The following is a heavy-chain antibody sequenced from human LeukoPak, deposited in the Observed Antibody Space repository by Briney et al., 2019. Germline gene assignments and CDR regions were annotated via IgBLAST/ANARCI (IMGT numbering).Heavy chain of an antibody. D-gene: IGHD5-18*01. J-gene: IGHJ5*02. CDR3: ARDYVDTAMVTNWFDP. CDR2: INPNSGGT. V-gene: IGHV1-2*02. Sequence: GSSVKVSCKASGGTFSSYAISWVRQAPGQGLEWMGWINPNSGGTNYAQKFQGRVTMTRDTSISTAYMELSRLRSDDTAVYYCARDYVDTAMVTNWFDPWGQGTLVTVSS. CDR1: GGTFSSYA.